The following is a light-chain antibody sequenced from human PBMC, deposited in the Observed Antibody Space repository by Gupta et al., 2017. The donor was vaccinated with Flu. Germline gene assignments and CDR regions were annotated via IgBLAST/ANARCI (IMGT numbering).Light chain of an antibody. J-gene: IGKJ2*01. V-gene: IGKV3-20*01. CDR1: QTVGNNH. CDR2: GAS. CDR3: QQYGSSPDT. Sequence: ERATLSCRASQTVGNNHFAWYQHKPGQAPRLLIFGASNRATGIPERFSGSGPGTDFTLTISRLEPEDFAVYYCQQYGSSPDTFGQGTKLEIK.